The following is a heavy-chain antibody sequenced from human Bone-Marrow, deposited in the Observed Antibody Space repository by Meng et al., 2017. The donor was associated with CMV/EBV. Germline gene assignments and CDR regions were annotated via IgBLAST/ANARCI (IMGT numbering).Heavy chain of an antibody. CDR1: GFTFSSYD. CDR2: ISASGATT. Sequence: GESLKISCAASGFTFSSYDMGWVRQAPGKGLEWVSAISASGATTYSADSVKGRFTISRDNSRNTLYLQMNSLSAEDTAVYYCGKDAPRSSGWFYFDYWGQGTLVTVSS. J-gene: IGHJ4*02. D-gene: IGHD6-19*01. CDR3: GKDAPRSSGWFYFDY. V-gene: IGHV3-23*01.